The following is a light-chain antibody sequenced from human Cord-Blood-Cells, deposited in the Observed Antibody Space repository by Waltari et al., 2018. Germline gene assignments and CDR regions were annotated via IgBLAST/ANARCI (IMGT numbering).Light chain of an antibody. J-gene: IGLJ3*02. V-gene: IGLV4-69*01. CDR3: QTWGTGYWV. Sequence: QLVLTQSPSASASLGPSVKHTCTLSSGHSSYAIAWHQQQPEKGPRYLMKLNSDGSHSKGDGIPDRFSGSSSGAERYLTISSLQSEDEADYYCQTWGTGYWVFGGGTKLTVL. CDR1: SGHSSYA. CDR2: LNSDGSH.